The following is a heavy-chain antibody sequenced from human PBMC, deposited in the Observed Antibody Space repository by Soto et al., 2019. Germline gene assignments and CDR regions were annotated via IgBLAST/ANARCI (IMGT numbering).Heavy chain of an antibody. Sequence: KPSETLSLTCAVSGYSISSGYHLGCIRQPPGKGLEWIGIINHSENTYYNPSLKSRVTMSVDTSKNQFSLNLSSVTAADTAIYYCAGRYSTTHRSFDYWGQGALVTVSS. D-gene: IGHD5-12*01. CDR1: GYSISSGYH. CDR3: AGRYSTTHRSFDY. J-gene: IGHJ4*02. V-gene: IGHV4-38-2*01. CDR2: INHSENT.